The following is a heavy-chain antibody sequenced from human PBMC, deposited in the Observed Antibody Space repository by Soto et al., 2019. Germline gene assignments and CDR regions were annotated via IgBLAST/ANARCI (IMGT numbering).Heavy chain of an antibody. CDR3: GRSGYSLMIGLVYSAMDD. CDR2: IIPFFGTT. CDR1: GDTSSAYV. Sequence: QVQLVQSGAEVKKPGSSVKVSCKASGDTSSAYVLTWVRQAPGQGLEWVGSIIPFFGTTNYAQKFQGRVTITADKSTGTAYMELRSLRSDDTAMYFCGRSGYSLMIGLVYSAMDDWGPGTSITVS. D-gene: IGHD3-22*01. J-gene: IGHJ6*02. V-gene: IGHV1-69*06.